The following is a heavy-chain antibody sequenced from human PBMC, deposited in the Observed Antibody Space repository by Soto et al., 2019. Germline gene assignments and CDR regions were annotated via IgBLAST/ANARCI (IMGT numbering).Heavy chain of an antibody. CDR2: ISYDGSYK. Sequence: QVQLVESEGGVVQPGRSLRLSCAASGFTFSSYGMHWVRQAPGKGLEWVAVISYDGSYKYYADSMKGRVTISRDNSKNTLYVQMNSLRAEDTAVYYCAKEGSVVATTPDFDYWGQGTLVTVSS. J-gene: IGHJ4*02. CDR3: AKEGSVVATTPDFDY. D-gene: IGHD5-12*01. V-gene: IGHV3-30*18. CDR1: GFTFSSYG.